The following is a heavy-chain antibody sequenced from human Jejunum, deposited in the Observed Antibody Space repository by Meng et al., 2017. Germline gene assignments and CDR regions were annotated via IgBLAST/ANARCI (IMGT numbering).Heavy chain of an antibody. Sequence: EVQLVESGGGLVQPGGSLRRSCAASGVTFSTYWMYWVRQAPGKGLVWVSRINNDGSSTTYADSVKGRFTISRDNAKNTLFLQMNSLRAEDTAVYYCTTDWEVGATNDFGYWGQGTLVTVSS. CDR3: TTDWEVGATNDFGY. CDR1: GVTFSTYW. D-gene: IGHD1-26*01. V-gene: IGHV3-74*01. J-gene: IGHJ4*02. CDR2: INNDGSST.